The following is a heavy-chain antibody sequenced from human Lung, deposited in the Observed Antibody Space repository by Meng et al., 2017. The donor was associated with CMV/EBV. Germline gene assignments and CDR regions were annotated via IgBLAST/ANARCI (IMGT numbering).Heavy chain of an antibody. V-gene: IGHV4-4*02. CDR1: GGSISSSNL. CDR3: ARIERRRILKYCGSDCSTTDD. Sequence: SXTXSLXCAVSGGSISSSNLWTWVRQVPGKGLEWIGEIYHSGSTNYNPSLKSRVTISVDKFKNQFSLKLGSVTAADTAVYYCARIERRRILKYCGSDCSTTDDXGQGXLVTVSS. D-gene: IGHD2-21*02. CDR2: IYHSGST. J-gene: IGHJ4*02.